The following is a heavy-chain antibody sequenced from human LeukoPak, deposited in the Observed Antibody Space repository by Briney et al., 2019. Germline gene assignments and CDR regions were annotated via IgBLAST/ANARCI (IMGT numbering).Heavy chain of an antibody. CDR1: GFTFSSYS. Sequence: GGSLRLSCAASGFTFSSYSMNWVRQAPGKGLEWVSYIRSSSSTIYYADSVKGRFTVSRDNSKNTLYLQMNSLRPEDTAVYYCAKRGGSYIGYSDYWGQGTLVTVSS. V-gene: IGHV3-48*01. CDR2: IRSSSSTI. J-gene: IGHJ4*02. CDR3: AKRGGSYIGYSDY. D-gene: IGHD1-26*01.